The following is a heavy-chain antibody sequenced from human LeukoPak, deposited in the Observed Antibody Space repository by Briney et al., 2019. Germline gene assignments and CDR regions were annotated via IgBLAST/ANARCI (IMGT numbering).Heavy chain of an antibody. CDR2: INYSGST. D-gene: IGHD2-15*01. CDR1: GGSISSYY. V-gene: IGHV4-59*08. Sequence: PSETLSLTRTVSGGSISSYYWCWIRQSPGKGLEWIGYINYSGSTNYNPSLKSRVSISLDTSKIQFSLKLSSVTAADTAVYYCARLRCSGGSCYSGYWGQGTM. J-gene: IGHJ4*02. CDR3: ARLRCSGGSCYSGY.